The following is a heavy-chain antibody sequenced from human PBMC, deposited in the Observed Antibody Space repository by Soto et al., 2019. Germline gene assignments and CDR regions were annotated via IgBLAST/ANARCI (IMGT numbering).Heavy chain of an antibody. V-gene: IGHV3-53*01. D-gene: IGHD1-1*01. CDR1: GFTVSSSY. CDR3: ARVVWNLQTFDY. J-gene: IGHJ4*02. CDR2: IYSEGNT. Sequence: EVQLVAYGGGLSQPGGSLRLSCAASGFTVSSSYMSWVRQAPGKGLEWVSIIYSEGNTDSADSVKGRFTISRDNSKNTLYLQMNSLRSEDTAVYYCARVVWNLQTFDYWGQGTLVTVSS.